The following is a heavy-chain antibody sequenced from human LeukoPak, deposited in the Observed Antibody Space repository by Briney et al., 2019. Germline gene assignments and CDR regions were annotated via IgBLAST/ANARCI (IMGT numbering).Heavy chain of an antibody. CDR1: GGSFSGYY. CDR3: ARHGRYYYGSAFDP. Sequence: SETLSLTCAVYGGSFSGYYWSWIRQPPGKGLEWIGEINHSGSTNYNPSLKSRVTISVDTSKNQFSLKLSSVTAADTAVYYCARHGRYYYGSAFDPWGQGTLVTVSS. J-gene: IGHJ5*02. D-gene: IGHD3-10*01. CDR2: INHSGST. V-gene: IGHV4-34*01.